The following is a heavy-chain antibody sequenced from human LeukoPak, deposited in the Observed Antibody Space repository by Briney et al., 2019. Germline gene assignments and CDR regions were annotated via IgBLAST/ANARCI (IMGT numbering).Heavy chain of an antibody. J-gene: IGHJ4*02. CDR1: RYSFTNYW. Sequence: GESLKISCKGSRYSFTNYWIGWVRQMPGKGLEWMGIIYPGDSETTYSPSFQGHVTISADKSTSTAYLQWSSLKASDTAMYYCARHNAVYGGNAPFDYWGQGTLVTVSS. D-gene: IGHD4-23*01. CDR3: ARHNAVYGGNAPFDY. CDR2: IYPGDSET. V-gene: IGHV5-51*01.